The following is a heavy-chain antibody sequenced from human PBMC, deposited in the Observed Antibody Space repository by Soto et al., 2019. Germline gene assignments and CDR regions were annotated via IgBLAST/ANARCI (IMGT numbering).Heavy chain of an antibody. CDR2: IYYSGTT. CDR3: ASREIQGPIVY. J-gene: IGHJ4*02. CDR1: GYSISSSNW. V-gene: IGHV4-28*01. D-gene: IGHD1-26*01. Sequence: SETLSLTCAVSGYSISSSNWWGWIRQPPGKGLEWIGYIYYSGTTYYSPSLKSRVTMSVDTSKNQLSLKLTSVTAVDTAVYYCASREIQGPIVYWGQGTLVTVSS.